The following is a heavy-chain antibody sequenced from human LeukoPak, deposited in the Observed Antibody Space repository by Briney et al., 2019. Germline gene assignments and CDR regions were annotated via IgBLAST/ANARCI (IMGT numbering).Heavy chain of an antibody. J-gene: IGHJ4*02. CDR1: GFTFSDYY. CDR3: AKDGGEGWYSSSWYYFDY. V-gene: IGHV3-11*04. CDR2: ISSSGDTI. D-gene: IGHD6-13*01. Sequence: GGSLRLSCAAPGFTFSDYYMSWIRQAPGKGLEWISYISSSGDTIFYADSVKGRFTISRDNAKNSLYLQMNSLRAEDTAVYYCAKDGGEGWYSSSWYYFDYWGQGTLVTVSS.